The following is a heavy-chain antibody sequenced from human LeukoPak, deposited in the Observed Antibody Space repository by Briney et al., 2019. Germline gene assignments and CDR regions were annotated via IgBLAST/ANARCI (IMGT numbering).Heavy chain of an antibody. CDR3: ARVEVFDAFDI. CDR1: GFTFSSYE. Sequence: GGSLRLSCAASGFTFSSYEMNWVRQAPGKGLEWVSYISSSGSTIYYADSVKGRFTISRDNAKNSLYLQMNSLRAEDTAVYYCARVEVFDAFDIWGQGTMVTVSS. J-gene: IGHJ3*02. V-gene: IGHV3-48*03. CDR2: ISSSGSTI. D-gene: IGHD2-21*01.